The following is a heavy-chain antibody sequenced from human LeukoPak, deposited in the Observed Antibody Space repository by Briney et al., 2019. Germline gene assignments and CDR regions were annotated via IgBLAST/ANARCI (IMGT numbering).Heavy chain of an antibody. V-gene: IGHV3-15*01. D-gene: IGHD1-26*01. CDR3: TTGGGVGARPY. Sequence: SGGPLRLSCAASGFTLSNAWMSWFRKAQGKGREWVGRIKSKTDGGTTDYAAPVKGRFTISRDDSKNTLYLQMNSLKTEDTAVYYCTTGGGVGARPYWGQGTLVTVSS. CDR2: IKSKTDGGTT. J-gene: IGHJ4*02. CDR1: GFTLSNAW.